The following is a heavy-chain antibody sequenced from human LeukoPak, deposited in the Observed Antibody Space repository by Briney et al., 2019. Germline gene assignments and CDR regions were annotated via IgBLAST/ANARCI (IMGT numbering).Heavy chain of an antibody. V-gene: IGHV3-74*01. CDR3: ARDVIAAAGNS. CDR1: GFTFSSYW. D-gene: IGHD6-13*01. J-gene: IGHJ5*02. Sequence: PGESLRLSCAASGFTFSSYWMHWVRQAPGKGLVWVSRINSDGSSTSYADSVKGRFTISRDNAKNTLYLQMNSLRAEDTAVYYCARDVIAAAGNSWGQGTLVTVSS. CDR2: INSDGSST.